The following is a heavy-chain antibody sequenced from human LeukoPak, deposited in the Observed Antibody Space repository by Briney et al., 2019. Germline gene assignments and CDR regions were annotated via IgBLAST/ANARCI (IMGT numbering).Heavy chain of an antibody. CDR2: IYPGDSDT. V-gene: IGHV5-51*01. CDR1: RYSFTNYW. CDR3: ARQEQLGNFDY. Sequence: GESLKISCKGFRYSFTNYWIAWVRQMPGKGLEWMGIIYPGDSDTRYSPSFQGQVTISADKSISTAYLQWSSLKASGTAMYYCARQEQLGNFDYWGQGTLVTVSS. D-gene: IGHD6-6*01. J-gene: IGHJ4*02.